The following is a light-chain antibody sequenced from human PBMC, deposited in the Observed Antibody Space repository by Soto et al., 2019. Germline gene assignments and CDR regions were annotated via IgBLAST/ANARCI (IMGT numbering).Light chain of an antibody. CDR1: SSGVGYYDY. J-gene: IGLJ1*01. Sequence: QSALTQPPSASGFPGQSVTISCTGTSSGVGYYDYVSWYQQHPGKAPKLVIYEVTKRPSGVPDRVSASKSGNTASLTVSGLRAEDEADYYCSSYAGSNNFVFGSGTKV. CDR3: SSYAGSNNFV. CDR2: EVT. V-gene: IGLV2-8*01.